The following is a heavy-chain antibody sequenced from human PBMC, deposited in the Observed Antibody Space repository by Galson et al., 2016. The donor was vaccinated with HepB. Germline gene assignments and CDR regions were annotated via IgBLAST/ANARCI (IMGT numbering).Heavy chain of an antibody. J-gene: IGHJ6*03. Sequence: SVKVSCKASGGTFKNHAISWVRQAPGQGLEWMGGIIPIFGTAKYAQKFQGRITITADESTSTAYMELSSLRYEDTAVYYGAIDSDFTSTSRLAIYYYYMVVWGKGTTVTVAS. V-gene: IGHV1-69*13. CDR1: GGTFKNHA. CDR3: AIDSDFTSTSRLAIYYYYMVV. D-gene: IGHD2-2*01. CDR2: IIPIFGTA.